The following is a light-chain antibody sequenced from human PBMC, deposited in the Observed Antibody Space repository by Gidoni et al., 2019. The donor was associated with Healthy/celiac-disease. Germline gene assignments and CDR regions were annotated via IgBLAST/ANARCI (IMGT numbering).Light chain of an antibody. Sequence: EIVITQSPATLSVSPGARATLSCSASQSVSRNLAWYQQKHGQAPRLLIYGASTRATGIPARFSGSGSGTEFTLTISSLQSEDFAVYYCQQYNNWLTFGQGTRLEIK. V-gene: IGKV3-15*01. J-gene: IGKJ5*01. CDR1: QSVSRN. CDR3: QQYNNWLT. CDR2: GAS.